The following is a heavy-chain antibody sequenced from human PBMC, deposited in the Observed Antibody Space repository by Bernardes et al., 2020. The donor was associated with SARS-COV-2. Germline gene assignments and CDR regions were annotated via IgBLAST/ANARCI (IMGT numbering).Heavy chain of an antibody. CDR1: GFTFSSSA. J-gene: IGHJ5*02. CDR2: ISNDGSIK. D-gene: IGHD4-17*01. Sequence: GGSLRLSCTASGFTFSSSAMHWVRQAPGKGPEWVAVISNDGSIKYYTDSVKGRFTISRDNSKNTLYLLMNSLRSEDTAVYYCATGPVTTVNWFDPWGQGTLVTVSS. CDR3: ATGPVTTVNWFDP. V-gene: IGHV3-30-3*01.